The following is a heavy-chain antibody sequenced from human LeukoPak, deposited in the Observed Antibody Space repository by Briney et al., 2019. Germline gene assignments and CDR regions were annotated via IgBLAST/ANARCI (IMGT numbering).Heavy chain of an antibody. CDR3: ARALRDGYIYYFDY. CDR1: GGSISSYY. V-gene: IGHV4-59*08. Sequence: SETLSLTCTVSGGSISSYYWSWIRQPPGKGLEWIGYIYYSGSTNYNPSLKSRVTISVDTSKNQFSLKLSSVTAADTAVYYCARALRDGYIYYFDYWGQGTLVTVSS. D-gene: IGHD5-24*01. CDR2: IYYSGST. J-gene: IGHJ4*02.